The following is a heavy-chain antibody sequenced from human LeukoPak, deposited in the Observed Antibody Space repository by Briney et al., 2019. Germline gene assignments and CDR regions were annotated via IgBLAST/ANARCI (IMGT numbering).Heavy chain of an antibody. CDR3: ARGIVAYYYDSSGTAWDY. Sequence: ASVKVSCKASGYTFTSYDINWVRQAPGQGLEWMGWMNPNSGNTVYAQKFQGRVTMTRNTSISTAYMELSSLRSEDTAVYYCARGIVAYYYDSSGTAWDYWGQGTLVTVSS. V-gene: IGHV1-8*01. J-gene: IGHJ4*02. D-gene: IGHD3-22*01. CDR1: GYTFTSYD. CDR2: MNPNSGNT.